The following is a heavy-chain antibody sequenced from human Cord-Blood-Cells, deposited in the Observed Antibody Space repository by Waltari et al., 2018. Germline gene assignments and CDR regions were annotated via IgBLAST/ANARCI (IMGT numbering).Heavy chain of an antibody. CDR3: AKEAFDI. CDR1: GFTFSSYG. J-gene: IGHJ3*02. Sequence: QVQLVESGGGVVQPGRSLRLSCAASGFTFSSYGMHWVRQAPGKGRGWVAVIWYDGSNKYYADSVKGRFTISRDNSKSTLYLQMNSLRAEDTAMYYCAKEAFDIWGQGTMVTVSS. CDR2: IWYDGSNK. V-gene: IGHV3-30*18.